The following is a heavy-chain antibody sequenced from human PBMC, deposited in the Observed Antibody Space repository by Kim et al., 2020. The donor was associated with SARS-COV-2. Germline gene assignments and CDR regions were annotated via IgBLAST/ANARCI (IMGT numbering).Heavy chain of an antibody. D-gene: IGHD3-9*01. J-gene: IGHJ6*02. V-gene: IGHV4-59*08. CDR1: GGSISSYY. CDR3: ATLSHYDILTGYSVYGMDV. CDR2: IYYSGST. Sequence: SETLSLTCTVSGGSISSYYWSWIRQPPGKGLEWIGYIYYSGSTNYNPSLKSRVTISVDTSKNQFSLKLSSVTAADTAVYYCATLSHYDILTGYSVYGMDVWGQGTTVTVSS.